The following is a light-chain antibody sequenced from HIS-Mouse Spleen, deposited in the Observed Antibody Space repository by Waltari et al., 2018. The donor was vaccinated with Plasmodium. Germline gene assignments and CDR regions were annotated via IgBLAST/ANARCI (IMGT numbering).Light chain of an antibody. CDR2: EGS. J-gene: IGLJ3*02. Sequence: SYELTQPPSVSVSPGQTARITCSGDALPKKYAYWYPQKSGQAPVLVIHEGSKRPSGIPERVSGSSSGTMATLTISGAQVEDEADYYCYSTDSSGNHRVFGGGTKLTVL. CDR3: YSTDSSGNHRV. CDR1: ALPKKY. V-gene: IGLV3-10*01.